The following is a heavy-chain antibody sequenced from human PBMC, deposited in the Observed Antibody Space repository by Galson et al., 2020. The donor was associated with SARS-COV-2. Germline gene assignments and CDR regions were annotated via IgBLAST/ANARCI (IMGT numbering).Heavy chain of an antibody. J-gene: IGHJ2*01. CDR3: ALNYYDSRGKVYWYFDV. CDR2: IGDSSY. V-gene: IGHV4-59*03. CDR1: GGSISGSY. Sequence: ASETLSLTCTVSGGSISGSYWSWIRQSPGKGLEWIGHIGDSSYIYNPSLKSRVSISVDTSKNQISLKLSSVTAADTAVYYCALNYYDSRGKVYWYFDVWGRGTLVTVSS. D-gene: IGHD3-22*01.